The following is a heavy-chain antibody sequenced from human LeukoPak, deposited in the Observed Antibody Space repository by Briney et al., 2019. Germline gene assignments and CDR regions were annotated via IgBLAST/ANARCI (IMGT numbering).Heavy chain of an antibody. J-gene: IGHJ6*02. CDR3: ASLGGSDNGALYYYYGMDV. D-gene: IGHD4-17*01. CDR2: VIPIFGTA. V-gene: IGHV1-69*05. Sequence: SVKVFCKASGGTFSSYAISGVRQAPGQGLEWMGGVIPIFGTANYAQKFQGRVTITTDESTSTAYMELSSLRSEDTAVYYCASLGGSDNGALYYYYGMDVWGQGTTVTVPS. CDR1: GGTFSSYA.